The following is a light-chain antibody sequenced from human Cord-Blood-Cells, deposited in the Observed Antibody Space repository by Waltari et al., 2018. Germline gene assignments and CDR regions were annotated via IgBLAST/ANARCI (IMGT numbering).Light chain of an antibody. Sequence: DMQMTQSPSSLSASVGHRVPITCQASQDISNYLNWYQQKPGKAPKLLIYDASNLETGVPSRFSGSGSGTDFTFTISSLQPEDIATYYCQQYDNLPPYTFGQGTKLEIK. CDR1: QDISNY. CDR2: DAS. J-gene: IGKJ2*01. V-gene: IGKV1-33*01. CDR3: QQYDNLPPYT.